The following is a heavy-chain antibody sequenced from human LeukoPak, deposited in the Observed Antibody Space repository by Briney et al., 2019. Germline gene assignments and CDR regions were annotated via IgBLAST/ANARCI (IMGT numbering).Heavy chain of an antibody. Sequence: PGGSLRLSCAASGFTFSRHAMHWGRQAPGKGLEYISSISDKGGSTFYANSVKGRFTISRDNSNNMLYLQMGSLRVEDMAVYYCSRGLDRGYAYGPLEWGQGDLVTVSS. J-gene: IGHJ4*02. V-gene: IGHV3-64*01. D-gene: IGHD5-18*01. CDR3: SRGLDRGYAYGPLE. CDR1: GFTFSRHA. CDR2: ISDKGGST.